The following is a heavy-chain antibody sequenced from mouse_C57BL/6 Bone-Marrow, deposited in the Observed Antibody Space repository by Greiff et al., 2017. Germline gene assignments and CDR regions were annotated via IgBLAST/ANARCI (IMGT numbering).Heavy chain of an antibody. D-gene: IGHD2-3*01. CDR2: IYPRSGNT. V-gene: IGHV1-81*01. CDR1: GYTFTSYG. J-gene: IGHJ4*01. CDR3: ARYDGYYVPYYYAMDY. Sequence: QVQLQQSGAELARPGASVKLSCKASGYTFTSYGISWVKQRTGQGLEWIGEIYPRSGNTYYNEKFKGKATLTADKSSSTAYMELRSLTSEDSAVYFCARYDGYYVPYYYAMDYWGQGTSVTVSS.